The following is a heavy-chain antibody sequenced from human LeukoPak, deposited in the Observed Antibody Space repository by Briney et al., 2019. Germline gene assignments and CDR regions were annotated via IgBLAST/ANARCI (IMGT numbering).Heavy chain of an antibody. V-gene: IGHV1-46*01. CDR3: ARASHSSNRKTDAFDI. CDR2: INPSGGST. D-gene: IGHD6-13*01. CDR1: GYTFTSYY. Sequence: GASVKVSCKASGYTFTSYYMHWVRQAPGQGLEWMGIINPSGGSTSYAQKFQGRVTMTRDMSTSTVYMELSSLRSEDTAVYYCARASHSSNRKTDAFDIWGQGTMVTVSS. J-gene: IGHJ3*02.